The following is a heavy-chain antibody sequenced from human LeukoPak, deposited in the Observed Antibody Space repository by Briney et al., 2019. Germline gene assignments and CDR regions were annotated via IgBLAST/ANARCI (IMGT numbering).Heavy chain of an antibody. D-gene: IGHD3-10*01. CDR2: ISGSGGST. Sequence: SGGSLRLSCAASGVTFSSYGMSWVRQAPGKGLEWVSAISGSGGSTYYADSVKGRFTISRDNSKNTLYLQMNSLRAEDTAVYYCAKETSLLRAVLLWFGELPIYDYWGQGTLVTVSS. V-gene: IGHV3-23*01. CDR1: GVTFSSYG. CDR3: AKETSLLRAVLLWFGELPIYDY. J-gene: IGHJ4*02.